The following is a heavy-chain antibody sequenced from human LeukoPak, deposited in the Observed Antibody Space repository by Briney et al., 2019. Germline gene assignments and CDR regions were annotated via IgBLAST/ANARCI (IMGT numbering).Heavy chain of an antibody. J-gene: IGHJ4*02. CDR2: IYYSGSS. V-gene: IGHV4-59*01. Sequence: PSETLSLTCTVSGGSISSYYWSWSRQPPGKGLEWIGYIYYSGSSNYNPSLKSRVTISVDTSKNQFSLKLSSVTAADTAVYYCASSVDTSMVNYWGQGTLVTVSS. CDR1: GGSISSYY. CDR3: ASSVDTSMVNY. D-gene: IGHD5-18*01.